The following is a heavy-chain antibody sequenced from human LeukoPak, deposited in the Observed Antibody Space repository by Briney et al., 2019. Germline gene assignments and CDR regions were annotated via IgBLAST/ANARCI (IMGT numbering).Heavy chain of an antibody. Sequence: GRFTISRDNAKNSLYLQMNSLRAEDTAVYYCARDLPCGGDCHYVAFDIWGQGTMVTVSS. V-gene: IGHV3-11*06. J-gene: IGHJ3*02. D-gene: IGHD2-21*02. CDR3: ARDLPCGGDCHYVAFDI.